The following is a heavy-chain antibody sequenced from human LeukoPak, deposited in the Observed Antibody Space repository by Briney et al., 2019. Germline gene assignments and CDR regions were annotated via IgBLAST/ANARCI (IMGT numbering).Heavy chain of an antibody. Sequence: PGGSLRLSCTASGFTFSDYAMSWVRQAPGKGLEWVSGISGSGGSIRYADSVKGRFIISRDNSKNTLYLQMNSLRAEDTAVYYCAKGGDGYNYYFDYWDQETLVTVSS. J-gene: IGHJ4*02. CDR3: AKGGDGYNYYFDY. D-gene: IGHD5-24*01. V-gene: IGHV3-23*01. CDR2: ISGSGGSI. CDR1: GFTFSDYA.